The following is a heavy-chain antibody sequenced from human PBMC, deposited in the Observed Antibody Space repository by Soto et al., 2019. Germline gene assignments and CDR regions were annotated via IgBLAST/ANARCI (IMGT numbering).Heavy chain of an antibody. CDR3: ARTPQTGNDFHV. J-gene: IGHJ6*02. D-gene: IGHD1-1*01. V-gene: IGHV3-72*01. Sequence: GGSLRLSCAASGFTLSDHYIDWVRQAPEKGLEWVGRSGDRRTSYSTEYTASVKGRFTISRDDSKNSLDLQMNSLKTEDTAVYYCARTPQTGNDFHVWGQGTTVTVSS. CDR1: GFTLSDHY. CDR2: SGDRRTSYST.